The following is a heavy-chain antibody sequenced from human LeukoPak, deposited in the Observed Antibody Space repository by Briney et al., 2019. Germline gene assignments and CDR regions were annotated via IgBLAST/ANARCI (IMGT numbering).Heavy chain of an antibody. CDR2: IYPGDSDT. D-gene: IGHD3-22*01. CDR3: ARHLFSSGYFHLDY. V-gene: IGHV5-51*01. Sequence: GESLKISCKGSGYIFTTYWIAWVRQMPGKGLEWIGIIYPGDSDTRYSPSFQGQVTISADKSITTAYLQWSSLKASDTAIYYCARHLFSSGYFHLDYWGQGTLVTVSS. CDR1: GYIFTTYW. J-gene: IGHJ4*02.